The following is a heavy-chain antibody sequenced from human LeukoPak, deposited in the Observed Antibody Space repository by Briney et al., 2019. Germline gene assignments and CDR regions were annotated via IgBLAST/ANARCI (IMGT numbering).Heavy chain of an antibody. CDR2: ISSGSHYI. CDR1: GFTFTDYS. J-gene: IGHJ4*02. D-gene: IGHD3-10*01. CDR3: AREEMVRGVTTDGDY. V-gene: IGHV3-21*06. Sequence: GGSLRLSCAVSGFTFTDYSMTWVRQAPGKGLEWVSSISSGSHYIYYADSVKGRFTISRDNAKNSMYLQMNSLRPEDTAVYYCAREEMVRGVTTDGDYWGQGTLVTVSS.